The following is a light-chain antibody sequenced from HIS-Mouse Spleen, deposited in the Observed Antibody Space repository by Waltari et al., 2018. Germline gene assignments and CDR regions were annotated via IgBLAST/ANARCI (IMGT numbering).Light chain of an antibody. CDR1: QVISSY. CDR3: QQYYSFPLT. V-gene: IGKV1D-8*02. J-gene: IGKJ4*01. CDR2: AAS. Sequence: AIWMTQSPSLLSASTGDRVTISCRMRQVISSYLAWYQQKPGKAPELLIYAASTLQSGVPSRFSGSGSGTDFTLTISCLQSEDFATYYCQQYYSFPLTFGGGTKVEIK.